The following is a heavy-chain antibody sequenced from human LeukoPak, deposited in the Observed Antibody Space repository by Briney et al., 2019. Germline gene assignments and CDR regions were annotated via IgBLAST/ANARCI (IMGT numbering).Heavy chain of an antibody. CDR3: SPGFTFDV. D-gene: IGHD2-15*01. CDR1: GFTFTDYW. CDR2: ISTDGSRT. Sequence: LPGGSLRLSCAASGFTFTDYWMHWVRQRPGEGLVWVSQISTDGSRTNYADSVKGRFTTSRDNTKNTVYLQMSSLRAEDTAIYYCSPGFTFDVWGQGTMVTVSS. J-gene: IGHJ3*01. V-gene: IGHV3-74*01.